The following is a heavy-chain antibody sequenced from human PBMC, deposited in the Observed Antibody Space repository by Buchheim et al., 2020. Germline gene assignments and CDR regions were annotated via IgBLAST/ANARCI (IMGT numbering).Heavy chain of an antibody. D-gene: IGHD2-2*01. CDR2: INPSGGST. CDR3: ARDASRDIVVVPAAIVGYYYYMDV. V-gene: IGHV1-46*01. CDR1: GYTFTSYY. J-gene: IGHJ6*03. Sequence: QVQLVQSGAEVKKPGASVKVSCKASGYTFTSYYMHWVRQAPGQGLEWMGIINPSGGSTSYAQKFQGRVTMTRDTSTSTVYMELSSLRSEDTAVYYCARDASRDIVVVPAAIVGYYYYMDVWGKGTT.